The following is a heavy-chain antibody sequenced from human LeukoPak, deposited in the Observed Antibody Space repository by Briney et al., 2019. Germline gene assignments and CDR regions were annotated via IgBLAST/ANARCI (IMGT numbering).Heavy chain of an antibody. J-gene: IGHJ6*03. Sequence: GGSLRLSCAASGFTFSSYAMSWVRQAPGKGLEWVSGIGASGGSTHYADSVKGRFTISRDNSKNTLHLQMNSLRAEDTAVYYCAKSAVAGSYYDYMDVWGKGTTVTVSS. D-gene: IGHD6-19*01. CDR3: AKSAVAGSYYDYMDV. V-gene: IGHV3-23*01. CDR1: GFTFSSYA. CDR2: IGASGGST.